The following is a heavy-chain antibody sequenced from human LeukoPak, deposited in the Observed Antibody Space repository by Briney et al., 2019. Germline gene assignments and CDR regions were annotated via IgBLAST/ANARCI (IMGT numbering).Heavy chain of an antibody. CDR1: GGSISSGGYY. CDR3: ARVGSNQFSSTTLLSFQH. CDR2: IYYSGST. Sequence: SQTLSLTCTVSGGSISSGGYYWSWIRQHPGKGLEWIGYIYYSGSTYYNPSLKSRVIISVDTSKNQFSLKLTSVTAADTAVYYCARVGSNQFSSTTLLSFQHWGQGTLVTVSS. V-gene: IGHV4-31*03. J-gene: IGHJ1*01. D-gene: IGHD2-2*01.